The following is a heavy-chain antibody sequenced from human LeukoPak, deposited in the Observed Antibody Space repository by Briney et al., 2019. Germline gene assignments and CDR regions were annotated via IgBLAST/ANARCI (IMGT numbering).Heavy chain of an antibody. CDR3: ARDSCSSTSCYFGLLDY. CDR2: ISSSSSYI. D-gene: IGHD2-2*01. V-gene: IGHV3-21*01. Sequence: PGGSLRLSCAASGFTFSSYSMNWVRQAPGKGLEWVSSISSSSSYIYYADSVKGRFTISRDNAKNSLYLQMNSLRAEDTAVYYCARDSCSSTSCYFGLLDYWGQGTLVTVSS. CDR1: GFTFSSYS. J-gene: IGHJ4*02.